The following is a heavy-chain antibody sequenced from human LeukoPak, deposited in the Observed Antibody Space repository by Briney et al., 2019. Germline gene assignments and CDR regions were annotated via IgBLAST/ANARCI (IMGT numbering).Heavy chain of an antibody. Sequence: SGPLSLTCAVSGGSISSSNWWRWVRQPPGKGLEWIGEIYHSGSTNYNPSLKSRVTISVDKSKNQFSLKLSSVTAADTAVYYCARGQGYDFWSGYYNPYYYYYGMDVWGQGTTVTVSS. J-gene: IGHJ6*02. D-gene: IGHD3-3*01. CDR1: GGSISSSNW. V-gene: IGHV4-4*02. CDR2: IYHSGST. CDR3: ARGQGYDFWSGYYNPYYYYYGMDV.